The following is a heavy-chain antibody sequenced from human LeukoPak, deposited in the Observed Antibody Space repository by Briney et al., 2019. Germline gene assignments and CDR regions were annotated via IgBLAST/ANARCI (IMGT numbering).Heavy chain of an antibody. V-gene: IGHV3-43*01. CDR1: GFTFDDYT. CDR2: ISWDGGST. J-gene: IGHJ6*03. CDR3: EKGPYSSSPYYYYYYMDV. Sequence: PGGSLRLSCAASGFTFDDYTMHWVRQAPGKGLEWVSLISWDGGSTYYADSVKGRFTISRDNSKNSLYLQMNSLRTEDTALYYCEKGPYSSSPYYYYYYMDVWGKGTTVTVSS. D-gene: IGHD6-6*01.